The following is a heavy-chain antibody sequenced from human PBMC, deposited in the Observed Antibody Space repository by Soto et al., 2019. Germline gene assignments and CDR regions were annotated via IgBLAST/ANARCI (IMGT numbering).Heavy chain of an antibody. V-gene: IGHV1-18*01. CDR3: TREGSAPYYYYGMDA. D-gene: IGHD3-10*01. Sequence: ASVKVAGKASGYTFTTYGISWVRQAPGQGLEWLGWINTHNGNTNYAQNLQGRVIMTADTSTSTAYMELRSLRSDDTAIYYCTREGSAPYYYYGMDAWGQGTTVTVSS. CDR1: GYTFTTYG. CDR2: INTHNGNT. J-gene: IGHJ6*02.